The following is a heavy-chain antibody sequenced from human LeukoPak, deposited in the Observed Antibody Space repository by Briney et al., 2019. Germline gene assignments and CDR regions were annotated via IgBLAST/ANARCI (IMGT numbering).Heavy chain of an antibody. CDR1: GFTFSSYG. CDR2: ISSSGGYI. D-gene: IGHD3-22*01. Sequence: GGSLRLSCAASGFTFSSYGMNWVRQAPGKGLEWASTISSSGGYIYYADSVKGRFTISRDNAKNSLYLQMNSLRAEDTAVYYCASADSSGYSFQHWGQGTLVTVSS. V-gene: IGHV3-21*01. CDR3: ASADSSGYSFQH. J-gene: IGHJ1*01.